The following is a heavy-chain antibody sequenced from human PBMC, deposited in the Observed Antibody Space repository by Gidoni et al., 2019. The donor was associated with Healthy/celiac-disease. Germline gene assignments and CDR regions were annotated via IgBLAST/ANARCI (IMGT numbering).Heavy chain of an antibody. CDR2: MSSSSSYI. CDR3: ARDIAVAGDIYYYYYGMDV. D-gene: IGHD6-19*01. Sequence: EVQLVESGGGLVKPGGSLRLSCAASGFTFSSYSMNWVRQAPGKGLEWVSSMSSSSSYIYYADSVKGRFTISRDNAKNSLYLQMNSLRAEDTAVYYCARDIAVAGDIYYYYYGMDVWGQGTTVTVSS. J-gene: IGHJ6*02. V-gene: IGHV3-21*01. CDR1: GFTFSSYS.